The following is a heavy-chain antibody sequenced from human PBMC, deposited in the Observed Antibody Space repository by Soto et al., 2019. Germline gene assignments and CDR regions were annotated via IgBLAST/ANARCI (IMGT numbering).Heavy chain of an antibody. CDR1: GFTFSNFE. CDR2: IYHDGSNK. D-gene: IGHD3-22*01. Sequence: GGSLRLSCAGSGFTFSNFEMHWVRQAPGKGLEWVAVIYHDGSNKYYADSVKGRFTISRDSSKNTLYLQMDSLTVEDTAVYYCAREDYYDSSGYQPGGFQHWGQGTLVTVSS. V-gene: IGHV3-30*04. CDR3: AREDYYDSSGYQPGGFQH. J-gene: IGHJ1*01.